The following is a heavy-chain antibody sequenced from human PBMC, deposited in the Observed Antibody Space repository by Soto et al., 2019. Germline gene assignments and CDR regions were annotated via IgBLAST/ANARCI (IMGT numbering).Heavy chain of an antibody. CDR1: GGTFSSYA. CDR2: SIARFGTA. Sequence: SVKVSCKASGGTFSSYAISWVRQAPGQGVEWVGGSIARFGTANYAQKFQGRVTITADESTSTAYMELSSLRSEYSAMYYCAKVKYDSSGYYRNFDYWGQGTLVTVSS. J-gene: IGHJ4*02. D-gene: IGHD3-22*01. CDR3: AKVKYDSSGYYRNFDY. V-gene: IGHV1-69*13.